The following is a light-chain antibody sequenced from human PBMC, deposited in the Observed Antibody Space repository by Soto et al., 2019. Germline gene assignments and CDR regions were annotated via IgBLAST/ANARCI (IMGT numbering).Light chain of an antibody. V-gene: IGKV1-39*01. Sequence: DIQMTQSPSSLSASVGDRVTITCRASQSISSYLNWYQQKPGKAPKLLIYDASNLDSGVPSRFSGSGSGTDFTLTISCLQSEDFATYYCQQYYSYPRTFGQGTKVDI. CDR3: QQYYSYPRT. CDR2: DAS. J-gene: IGKJ1*01. CDR1: QSISSY.